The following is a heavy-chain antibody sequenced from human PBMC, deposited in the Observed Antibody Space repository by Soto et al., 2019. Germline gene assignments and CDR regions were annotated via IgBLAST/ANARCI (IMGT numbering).Heavy chain of an antibody. V-gene: IGHV2-5*01. CDR1: GFSLTTSGVG. J-gene: IGHJ4*02. Sequence: QITLKESGPTLVKPTQTLTLTCTFSGFSLTTSGVGVGWIRQPPGRALEWLALIYWNDEERYSPSLRSRLTITKDSTKNQVVLTVPNMSPVDTATYYCAHRRPTTGSSIFTGLGSFFASWGQGTLVTVSS. CDR2: IYWNDEE. CDR3: AHRRPTTGSSIFTGLGSFFAS. D-gene: IGHD3-3*01.